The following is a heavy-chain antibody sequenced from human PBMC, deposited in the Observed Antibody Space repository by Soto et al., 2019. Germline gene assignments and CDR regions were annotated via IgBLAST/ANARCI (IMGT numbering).Heavy chain of an antibody. Sequence: QVQLVQSGAEVKKPGSSVKVSCKASGGTFSSYAISWVRQAPGQGLEWMGGIIPIFGTANYAQKFQGRVTIPADESTSTAYMELSSLRSEDTAVYYCARDGRDYGDYRAHAAWFDPWGQGTLVTVSS. CDR2: IIPIFGTA. D-gene: IGHD4-17*01. V-gene: IGHV1-69*12. CDR3: ARDGRDYGDYRAHAAWFDP. CDR1: GGTFSSYA. J-gene: IGHJ5*02.